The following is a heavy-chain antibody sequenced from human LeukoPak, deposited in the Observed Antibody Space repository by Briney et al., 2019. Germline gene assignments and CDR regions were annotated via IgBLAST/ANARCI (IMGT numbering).Heavy chain of an antibody. Sequence: GGSLRLSCAASGFTFSSYGMHWVRQAPGKGLEWVAVIWYDGSNKYYADSVKGRFTISRDNSKNTLYLQMNSLRAEDTAVYYCARDLIAQIAASGISYFDYCGQGTLVTVSS. CDR3: ARDLIAQIAASGISYFDY. CDR2: IWYDGSNK. V-gene: IGHV3-33*01. D-gene: IGHD6-13*01. CDR1: GFTFSSYG. J-gene: IGHJ4*02.